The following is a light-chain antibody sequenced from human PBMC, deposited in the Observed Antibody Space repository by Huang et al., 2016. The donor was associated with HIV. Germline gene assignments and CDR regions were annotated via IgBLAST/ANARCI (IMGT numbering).Light chain of an antibody. V-gene: IGKV1-39*01. Sequence: DIQITQSPSSLSASVGDRVIITCRASQNINRYLNWYQQQPGKAHKLLISGASKLKSGVPSSFSGSGSGTHFTLAISTLQPEDSATYYCQQSAVTPRTFGQGTKLEI. CDR3: QQSAVTPRT. CDR2: GAS. J-gene: IGKJ2*01. CDR1: QNINRY.